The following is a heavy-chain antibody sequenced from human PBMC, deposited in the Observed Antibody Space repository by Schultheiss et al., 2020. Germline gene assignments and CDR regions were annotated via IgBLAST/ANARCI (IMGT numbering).Heavy chain of an antibody. Sequence: ASVKVSGKASGYTFTSYYMHWVRQAPGQGLEWMGIINPSGGSTSYAQKFQGRVTMTRDTSTSTVYMELSSLRSEDTAVYYCTTDRWQLVPPYYFDYWGQGTLVTVSS. CDR1: GYTFTSYY. CDR2: INPSGGST. CDR3: TTDRWQLVPPYYFDY. D-gene: IGHD6-6*01. J-gene: IGHJ4*02. V-gene: IGHV1-46*01.